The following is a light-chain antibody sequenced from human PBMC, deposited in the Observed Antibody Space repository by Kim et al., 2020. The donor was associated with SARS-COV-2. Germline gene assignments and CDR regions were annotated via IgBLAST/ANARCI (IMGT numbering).Light chain of an antibody. CDR3: AVWDDSLKKRG. Sequence: QSVLTQPPSASGTPGQRVTISCSGSSSNIGSNNVVWYQQFPGAAPNVLIHSNNQRPSGIPDRFSGSRSGTSASLAISGLQSGDEADYYCAVWDDSLKKRGFGGGTQLTVL. CDR1: SSNIGSNN. V-gene: IGLV1-44*01. CDR2: SNN. J-gene: IGLJ3*02.